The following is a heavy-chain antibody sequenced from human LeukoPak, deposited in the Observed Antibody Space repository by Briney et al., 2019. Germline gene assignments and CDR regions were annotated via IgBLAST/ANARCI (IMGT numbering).Heavy chain of an antibody. V-gene: IGHV3-7*01. CDR2: IRYDGGQT. D-gene: IGHD2-15*01. J-gene: IGHJ3*01. CDR1: GFSFSTYA. Sequence: GGSLRLSCAASGFSFSTYAMSWVRQAPGKGLEWVATIRYDGGQTMYLDSVRGRFTISRDNARSSLYLQMNSLRVEDTAVYYCARYNDIAVGDSFDVWGQGTKVTVSS. CDR3: ARYNDIAVGDSFDV.